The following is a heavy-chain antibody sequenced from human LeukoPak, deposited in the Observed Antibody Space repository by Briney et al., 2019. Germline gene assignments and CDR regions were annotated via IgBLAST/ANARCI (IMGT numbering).Heavy chain of an antibody. CDR3: TRHLATPPGYYYYMDV. V-gene: IGHV3-73*01. J-gene: IGHJ6*03. CDR1: GFTFSGSA. CDR2: IRSKANCYAT. D-gene: IGHD1-26*01. Sequence: PGGSLRLSCAASGFTFSGSAMHWVRQASGKGLEWVGRIRSKANCYATAYAASVKGRFTISRDDSKNTAYLQMNSLKTEDTAVYYCTRHLATPPGYYYYMDVWGKGTTVTISS.